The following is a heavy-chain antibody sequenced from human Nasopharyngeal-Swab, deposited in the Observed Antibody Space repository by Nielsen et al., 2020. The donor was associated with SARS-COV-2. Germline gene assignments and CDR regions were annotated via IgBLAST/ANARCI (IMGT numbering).Heavy chain of an antibody. J-gene: IGHJ6*03. D-gene: IGHD2-2*01. CDR2: IIPIFGTA. CDR3: ARGFIQLLHPYYYHYMDV. Sequence: SVKVSCKASGGTFSSYAISWVRQAPGQGLEWMGGIIPIFGTANYAQKFQGRVTITADESTSTAYMELSSLRSEDTAVYYCARGFIQLLHPYYYHYMDVWGKGTTVTVSS. V-gene: IGHV1-69*13. CDR1: GGTFSSYA.